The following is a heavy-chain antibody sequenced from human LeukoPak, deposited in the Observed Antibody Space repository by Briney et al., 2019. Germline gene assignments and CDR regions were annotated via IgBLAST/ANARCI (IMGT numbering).Heavy chain of an antibody. V-gene: IGHV1-46*01. Sequence: GASVKVSCKASGYTFTSNYIHWVRQAPGQGLEWMGMIYPRDGSTSYAQKFQGRVTMTEDTSTDTAHMELSSLRSEDTAVYYCATDRPGIAAAGTLDYWGQGTLVTVSS. CDR3: ATDRPGIAAAGTLDY. D-gene: IGHD6-13*01. CDR2: IYPRDGST. CDR1: GYTFTSNY. J-gene: IGHJ4*02.